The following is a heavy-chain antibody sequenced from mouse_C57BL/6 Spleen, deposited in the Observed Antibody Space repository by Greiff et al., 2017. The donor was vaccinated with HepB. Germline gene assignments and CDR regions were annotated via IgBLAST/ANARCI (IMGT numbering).Heavy chain of an antibody. J-gene: IGHJ2*01. CDR3: ARGGDYDGGGYFDY. CDR2: IYPGSGST. V-gene: IGHV1-55*01. CDR1: GYTFTSYW. D-gene: IGHD2-4*01. Sequence: VQLQQSGAELVKPGASVKMSCKASGYTFTSYWITWVKQRPGQGLEWIGDIYPGSGSTNYNEKFKSKATLTVDTSSSTAHMQLSSLTSEDSAVYYCARGGDYDGGGYFDYWGQGTTLTVSS.